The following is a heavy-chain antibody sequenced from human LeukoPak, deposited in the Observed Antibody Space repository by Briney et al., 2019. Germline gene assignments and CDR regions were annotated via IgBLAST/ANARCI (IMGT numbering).Heavy chain of an antibody. J-gene: IGHJ4*02. Sequence: SETLSLTCSVSGGSIGGYYWSWIRQHPGKGLEWIGYIYYSGSTYYNPSLKSRVTISVDTSKNQFSLKLSSVTAADTAVYYCARSRDGYNSDYFDYCGQGTLVTVSS. CDR3: ARSRDGYNSDYFDY. CDR2: IYYSGST. D-gene: IGHD5-24*01. CDR1: GGSIGGYY. V-gene: IGHV4-31*03.